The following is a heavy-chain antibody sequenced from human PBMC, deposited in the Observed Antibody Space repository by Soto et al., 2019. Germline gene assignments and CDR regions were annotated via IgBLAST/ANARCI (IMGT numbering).Heavy chain of an antibody. Sequence: GGSLRLSCAASGFTFSSYGMHWVRQAPGKGLEWVAVIWYDGSNKYYADSVKGRFTISRDNSKNTLYLQMNSLRAEDTAVYYCARDGVLRSFDYWGQGTLVTSPQ. CDR2: IWYDGSNK. D-gene: IGHD4-17*01. J-gene: IGHJ4*02. CDR3: ARDGVLRSFDY. CDR1: GFTFSSYG. V-gene: IGHV3-33*01.